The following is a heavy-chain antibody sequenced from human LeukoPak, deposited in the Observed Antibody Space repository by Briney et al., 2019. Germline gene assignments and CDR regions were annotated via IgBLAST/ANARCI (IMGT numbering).Heavy chain of an antibody. V-gene: IGHV1-18*01. J-gene: IGHJ4*02. Sequence: ASVKVSCKASGYTFTSYGISWVRQAPGQGLEWMGWISAYNGNTNYAQKLQGRVTMTTDTSTSTAYVEVRSLRSDDTAVYYCARARLTYTGGDCPDYWGQGTLVTVSS. CDR2: ISAYNGNT. CDR1: GYTFTSYG. D-gene: IGHD2-21*01. CDR3: ARARLTYTGGDCPDY.